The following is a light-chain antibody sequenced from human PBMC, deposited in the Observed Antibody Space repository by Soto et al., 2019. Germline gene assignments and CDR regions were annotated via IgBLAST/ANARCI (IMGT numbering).Light chain of an antibody. CDR3: QQSYTTPLT. Sequence: DIQMTQSPSSLSASVGDRVTITCRASQSISSYLNWYQQKPGKAPKLLIYAASSLQSGVPSRFTGSGSGTDFTLTISSLQPEGFATYYCQQSYTTPLTFGGGTKVEIK. CDR1: QSISSY. J-gene: IGKJ4*01. CDR2: AAS. V-gene: IGKV1-39*01.